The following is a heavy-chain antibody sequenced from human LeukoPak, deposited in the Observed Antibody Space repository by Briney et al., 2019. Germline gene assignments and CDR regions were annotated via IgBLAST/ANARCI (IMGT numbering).Heavy chain of an antibody. D-gene: IGHD1-26*01. CDR3: ATTAYYFYVDV. Sequence: SETLSLTCTVSGGSVSSGGYYWSWIRQHPGKGLEWIGYIYYSGSTYYNPSLKGRLTISLDTSTNQFSLKLGSVTAADTAVYYCATTAYYFYVDVWGKGTTITVSS. J-gene: IGHJ6*03. CDR2: IYYSGST. CDR1: GGSVSSGGYY. V-gene: IGHV4-31*03.